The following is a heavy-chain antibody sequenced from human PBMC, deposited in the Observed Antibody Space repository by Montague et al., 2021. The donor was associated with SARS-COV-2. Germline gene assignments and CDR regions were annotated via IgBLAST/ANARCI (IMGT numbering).Heavy chain of an antibody. CDR2: ISSESAYI. D-gene: IGHD2-15*01. J-gene: IGHJ6*02. CDR3: ARFETSKFYSSGMDV. CDR1: GFTFSSIS. Sequence: SLRLSCAASGFTFSSISMNWVRQAPGKRLEWVSSISSESAYIVYAESVRGRFTISRDNAQNLLYLQMNSLRAEDTVVYYCARFETSKFYSSGMDVWGQGTTVTVSS. V-gene: IGHV3-21*01.